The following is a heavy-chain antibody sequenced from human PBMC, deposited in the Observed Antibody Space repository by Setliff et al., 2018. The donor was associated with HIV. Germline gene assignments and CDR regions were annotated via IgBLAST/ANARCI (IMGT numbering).Heavy chain of an antibody. D-gene: IGHD3-16*01. J-gene: IGHJ5*02. CDR3: ARRTFGSGRIDP. CDR2: IHTTGST. V-gene: IGHV4-61*09. CDR1: GDSISSGSYY. Sequence: SETLSLTCSVSGDSISSGSYYWSWIRLPAGKGLEWIGQIHTTGSTNYNPSLKSRLTISIDTSKNQFSLNLDSVTTTDKAVYYCARRTFGSGRIDPWGQGTLVTVSS.